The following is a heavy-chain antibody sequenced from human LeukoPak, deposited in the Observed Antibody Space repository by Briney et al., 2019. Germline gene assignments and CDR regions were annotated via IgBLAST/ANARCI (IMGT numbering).Heavy chain of an antibody. CDR2: IYYSGST. J-gene: IGHJ3*02. CDR3: ARANDNAFDI. D-gene: IGHD3-9*01. V-gene: IGHV4-59*01. Sequence: PSETLSLTCTVSGGSISSYYWSWIRQPPGKGLEWIGYIYYSGSTNYNPSLKSRVTISVDTSKNQFSLKLSSVTAADTAVYYCARANDNAFDIWGQGTMGTVSS. CDR1: GGSISSYY.